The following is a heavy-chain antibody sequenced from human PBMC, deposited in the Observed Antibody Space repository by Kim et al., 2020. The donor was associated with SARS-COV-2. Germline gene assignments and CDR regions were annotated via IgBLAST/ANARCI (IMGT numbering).Heavy chain of an antibody. V-gene: IGHV3-23*01. D-gene: IGHD4-17*01. CDR2: ISGLGDST. Sequence: GGSLRLSCAASGFTFSSYALSWVRQAPGKGLEWVSTISGLGDSTSYADSVKGRSTISRDISQDTLYLQINRLRVDDTAVYYCAKGGYGDYVFDYWGQGTL. J-gene: IGHJ4*02. CDR1: GFTFSSYA. CDR3: AKGGYGDYVFDY.